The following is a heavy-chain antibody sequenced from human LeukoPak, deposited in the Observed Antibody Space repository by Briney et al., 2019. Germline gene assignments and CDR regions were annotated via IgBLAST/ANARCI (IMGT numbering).Heavy chain of an antibody. CDR3: ARGGRIVVVAYYMDV. CDR1: GFTFSDYY. V-gene: IGHV3-11*04. D-gene: IGHD2-15*01. J-gene: IGHJ6*03. Sequence: GGSLRLSCAASGFTFSDYYMSWIRQAPGKGVEWVSYISSSGSTIYYADSVKGRFTISRDNAKNSLYLQMNSLRAEDTAVYYCARGGRIVVVAYYMDVWGKGTTVTVSS. CDR2: ISSSGSTI.